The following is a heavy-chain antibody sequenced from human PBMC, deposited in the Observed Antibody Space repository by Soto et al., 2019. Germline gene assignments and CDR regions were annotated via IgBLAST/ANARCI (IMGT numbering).Heavy chain of an antibody. CDR1: GYTLTELS. CDR3: ATRVTSYGDYVGYYYGMDV. CDR2: FDPEDGET. Sequence: QVQLVQSGAEVKKPGASVKVSCKVSGYTLTELSMHWVRQAPGKGLEWMGGFDPEDGETIYAQKFQSRVTMTEDTSTDTAYMELSSLRSEDTAVYYCATRVTSYGDYVGYYYGMDVWGQGTTVTVSS. D-gene: IGHD4-17*01. J-gene: IGHJ6*02. V-gene: IGHV1-24*01.